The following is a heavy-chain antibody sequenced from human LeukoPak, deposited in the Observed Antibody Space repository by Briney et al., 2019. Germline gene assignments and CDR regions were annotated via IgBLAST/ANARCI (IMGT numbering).Heavy chain of an antibody. CDR2: INPSGGST. Sequence: ASVKVSCKASGYTFTNYYIHWVRQAPGQGLECMGIINPSGGSTSYAQKFQGRVTMTRDMSTSTVYMELSRLRSDDTAVYYCARGIAVAAIDYWGQGTLVTVSS. V-gene: IGHV1-46*01. CDR1: GYTFTNYY. J-gene: IGHJ4*02. CDR3: ARGIAVAAIDY. D-gene: IGHD6-19*01.